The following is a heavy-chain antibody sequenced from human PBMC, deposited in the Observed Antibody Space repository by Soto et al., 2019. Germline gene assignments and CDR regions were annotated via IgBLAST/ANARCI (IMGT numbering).Heavy chain of an antibody. Sequence: SVKVSCKASGGTFSSYAISWVRQAPGQGLEWMGGIIPVFGTTNYAQKFQGRVTITADESTSTAYMELSSLRSEDTAVYYCAREVRGAFDIWGQGTMATVSS. V-gene: IGHV1-69*13. D-gene: IGHD3-16*01. CDR1: GGTFSSYA. CDR3: AREVRGAFDI. J-gene: IGHJ3*02. CDR2: IIPVFGTT.